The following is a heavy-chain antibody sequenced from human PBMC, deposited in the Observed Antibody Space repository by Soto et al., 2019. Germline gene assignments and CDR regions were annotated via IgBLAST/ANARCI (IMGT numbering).Heavy chain of an antibody. CDR2: ITSSSIYI. Sequence: GGSLRLSCTTSGFTFSDYTMNWVRQAPGKGLEWVSSITSSSIYIHYADSVRGRFTVSRDNAENSLHLQMSSLRPEDTAVYACVRVRPGLFVMNMDVWGQGTSVTVSS. V-gene: IGHV3-21*01. CDR1: GFTFSDYT. J-gene: IGHJ6*02. CDR3: VRVRPGLFVMNMDV. D-gene: IGHD1-1*01.